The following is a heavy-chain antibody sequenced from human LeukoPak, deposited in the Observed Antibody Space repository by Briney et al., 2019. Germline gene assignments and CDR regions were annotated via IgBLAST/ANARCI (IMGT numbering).Heavy chain of an antibody. V-gene: IGHV1-69*06. CDR3: TIVLMVYAH. D-gene: IGHD2-8*01. Sequence: ASVKVSCKASGHTFSSYSISWVRQAPGQGLEWMGGIIPIFGTANYAQKFQGRVTITADKSTSTAYMELSSLRSEDTAVYYCTIVLMVYAHWGQGTLVTVSS. CDR2: IIPIFGTA. CDR1: GHTFSSYS. J-gene: IGHJ4*02.